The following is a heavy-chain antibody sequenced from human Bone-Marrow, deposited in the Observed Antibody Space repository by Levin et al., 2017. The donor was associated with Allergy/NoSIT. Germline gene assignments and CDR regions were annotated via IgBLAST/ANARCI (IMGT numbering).Heavy chain of an antibody. CDR3: AREDLAVVPAASHYMDV. CDR1: GFDFSTYA. V-gene: IGHV3-33*01. Sequence: QSGGSLRLSCVASGFDFSTYAMHWLRQAPGKGLECVATISFDGSKKDYVDSVKGRFTISRDTDKNTLFLQMMRLKVDDTGVYYCAREDLAVVPAASHYMDVWGKGTPVTVSS. D-gene: IGHD2-2*01. J-gene: IGHJ6*03. CDR2: ISFDGSKK.